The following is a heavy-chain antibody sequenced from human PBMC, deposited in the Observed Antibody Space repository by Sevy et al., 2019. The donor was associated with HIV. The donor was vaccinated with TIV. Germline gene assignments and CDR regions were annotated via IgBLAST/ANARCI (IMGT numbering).Heavy chain of an antibody. CDR1: GGSISSGGYY. D-gene: IGHD3-9*01. V-gene: IGHV4-31*03. CDR3: ARAKDQSLTANNNVILTGYYTVNAFDI. Sequence: SETLSLTCTVSGGSISSGGYYWSWIRQHPGKGLEWIGYIYYSGSTYYNPSLKSRVTISVDTSKNQFSLKLSSVTAADTAGYYFARAKDQSLTANNNVILTGYYTVNAFDIWGQGTMVTVSS. CDR2: IYYSGST. J-gene: IGHJ3*02.